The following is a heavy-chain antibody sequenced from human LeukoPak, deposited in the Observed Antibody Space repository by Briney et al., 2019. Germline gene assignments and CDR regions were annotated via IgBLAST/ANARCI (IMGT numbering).Heavy chain of an antibody. CDR3: ARDTYSSGWYDD. CDR1: GFTFSSYG. D-gene: IGHD6-19*01. CDR2: ISGSGGST. Sequence: GGTLRLSCAASGFTFSSYGMSWVRQAPGKGLEWVSAISGSGGSTYYADSVKGRFTISRDNSKNTLYLQMNSLRAEDTAVYYCARDTYSSGWYDDWGQGTLVTVSS. J-gene: IGHJ4*02. V-gene: IGHV3-23*01.